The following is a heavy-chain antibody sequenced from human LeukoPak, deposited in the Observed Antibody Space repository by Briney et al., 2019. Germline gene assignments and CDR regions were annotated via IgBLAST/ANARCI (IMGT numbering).Heavy chain of an antibody. D-gene: IGHD5-24*01. CDR3: ARIRDGYNDAYDI. CDR1: GGTLSNYA. Sequence: GASVKVSCKASGGTLSNYAITWVRQAPGQGLEWVGGIIPLLGKQNYAQIFQGRVTFSADKSTNTAYMELRSLRSEDAAIYYCARIRDGYNDAYDIWGQGTVVTAPS. V-gene: IGHV1-69*10. CDR2: IIPLLGKQ. J-gene: IGHJ3*02.